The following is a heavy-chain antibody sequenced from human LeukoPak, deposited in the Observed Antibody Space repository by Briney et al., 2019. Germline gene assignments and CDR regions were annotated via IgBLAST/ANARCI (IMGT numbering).Heavy chain of an antibody. CDR3: AREASYCSSTSCHYYYYGMDV. D-gene: IGHD2-2*01. CDR1: GYTFTSYY. CDR2: INPSGGST. J-gene: IGHJ6*02. V-gene: IGHV1-46*01. Sequence: ASVKVSCKASGYTFTSYYMHWVRQAPGQGLEWMGIINPSGGSTSYAQKFQGRVTMTRDTSTSTVYMELSSLRSEDTAVYYCAREASYCSSTSCHYYYYGMDVWGQGTTVTVSS.